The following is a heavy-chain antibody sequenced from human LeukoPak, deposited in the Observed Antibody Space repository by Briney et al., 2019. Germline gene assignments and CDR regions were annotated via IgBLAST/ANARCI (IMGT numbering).Heavy chain of an antibody. V-gene: IGHV1-8*01. CDR3: AGARTGYGDYPY. CDR2: MNPNSGNT. Sequence: ASVKVSCKASGYTFTSYDINWVRQATGQGLEWMGWMNPNSGNTGYAQKFQGRVTMTRNTSISTAYMELRSLRSDDTAVYYCAGARTGYGDYPYWGRGPWSPSPQ. CDR1: GYTFTSYD. J-gene: IGHJ4*02. D-gene: IGHD4-17*01.